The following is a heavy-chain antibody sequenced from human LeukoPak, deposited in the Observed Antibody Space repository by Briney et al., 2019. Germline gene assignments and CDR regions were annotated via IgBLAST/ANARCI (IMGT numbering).Heavy chain of an antibody. CDR2: IIPIFGTA. Sequence: ASVKVSCKASGGTFSSYAISWVRQAPGQGLEWMGGIIPIFGTANYAQKFQGRVTITADESTSTAYMELSSLRSEDTAVYYCARASNGPGRVDAFDIWGQGTMVTVSS. CDR3: ARASNGPGRVDAFDI. J-gene: IGHJ3*02. V-gene: IGHV1-69*13. D-gene: IGHD3-10*01. CDR1: GGTFSSYA.